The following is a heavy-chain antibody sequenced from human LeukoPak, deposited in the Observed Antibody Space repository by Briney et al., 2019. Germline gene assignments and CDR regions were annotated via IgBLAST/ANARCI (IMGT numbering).Heavy chain of an antibody. Sequence: GGALRLSCAASGFAFSTFAMGWVRQSPGKGLEWLSTINGGGNTTFYSDSVMGRFTISRDNSKNTLYLHMDSLRPDDTAIYYCTKELHVAVAVADYYYFYMDVWGRGTAVTVSS. CDR3: TKELHVAVAVADYYYFYMDV. D-gene: IGHD6-19*01. CDR2: INGGGNTT. CDR1: GFAFSTFA. V-gene: IGHV3-23*01. J-gene: IGHJ6*03.